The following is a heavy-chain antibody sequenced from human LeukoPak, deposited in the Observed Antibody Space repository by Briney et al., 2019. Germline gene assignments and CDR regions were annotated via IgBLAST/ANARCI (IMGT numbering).Heavy chain of an antibody. CDR3: ARLLGMVTTYDI. J-gene: IGHJ3*02. Sequence: GGSLRLSCAASGFTFSSHWMSWVRQAPGKGLQWVASIRQDANEIHYVDSVRGRFTISRDNAENSLYLQMNSLRAEDTAVYYCARLLGMVTTYDIWGQGTMVTSSS. CDR2: IRQDANEI. CDR1: GFTFSSHW. D-gene: IGHD5-24*01. V-gene: IGHV3-7*04.